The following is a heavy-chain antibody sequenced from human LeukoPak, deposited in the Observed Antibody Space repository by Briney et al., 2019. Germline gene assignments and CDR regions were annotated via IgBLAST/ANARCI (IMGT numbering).Heavy chain of an antibody. Sequence: GGSLRLSCAASGFTFSSYAMSWVRQAPGKGLEWVSAISGSGGSTYYADSVKGRFTISRDNSKNTLYLQMNGLRAEDTAVYYCARTVVVPAASEENWFDPWGQGTLVTVSS. CDR2: ISGSGGST. CDR1: GFTFSSYA. D-gene: IGHD2-2*01. J-gene: IGHJ5*02. V-gene: IGHV3-23*01. CDR3: ARTVVVPAASEENWFDP.